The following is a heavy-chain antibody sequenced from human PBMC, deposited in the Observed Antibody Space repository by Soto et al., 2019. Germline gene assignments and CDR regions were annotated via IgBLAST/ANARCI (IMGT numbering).Heavy chain of an antibody. CDR2: IYSGGST. CDR1: GFTVSSNY. J-gene: IGHJ3*02. V-gene: IGHV3-53*01. D-gene: IGHD3-22*01. CDR3: ARTYYYDSSGYPLGAFDI. Sequence: GGSLRLSCAASGFTVSSNYMSWVRQAPGKGLEWVSVIYSGGSTYYADSVKGRFTISRDNSKNTLYLQMNSLRAEDTAVYYCARTYYYDSSGYPLGAFDIWGQGTMVTVSS.